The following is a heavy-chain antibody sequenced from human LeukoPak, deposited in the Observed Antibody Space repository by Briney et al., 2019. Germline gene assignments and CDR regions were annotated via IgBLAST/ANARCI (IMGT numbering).Heavy chain of an antibody. J-gene: IGHJ1*01. CDR1: ELTFSNYW. D-gene: IGHD6-13*01. CDR2: ISGSGGST. Sequence: GGSLRLSCAASELTFSNYWMHWVRQAPGKGLEWVSLISGSGGSTYYADSVKGRFTISRDNSKNTLYLQMNSLRAEDTAVYYCARDSTPYSSSPIQHWGQGTLVTVSS. CDR3: ARDSTPYSSSPIQH. V-gene: IGHV3-23*01.